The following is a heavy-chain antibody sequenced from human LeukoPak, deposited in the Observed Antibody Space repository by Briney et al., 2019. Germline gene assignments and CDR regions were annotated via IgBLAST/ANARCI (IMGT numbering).Heavy chain of an antibody. CDR3: ARDHPRRLQSSDY. V-gene: IGHV3-48*03. Sequence: GGSLRLSCAASGFTFSSYEMNWVRQAPGKGLEWVSYISSSGSTIYYADSVKGRFTISRDNAKNSLYLQMNSLRAEDTAVYYCARDHPRRLQSSDYWGQGTLVTVSS. J-gene: IGHJ4*02. CDR2: ISSSGSTI. CDR1: GFTFSSYE. D-gene: IGHD5-24*01.